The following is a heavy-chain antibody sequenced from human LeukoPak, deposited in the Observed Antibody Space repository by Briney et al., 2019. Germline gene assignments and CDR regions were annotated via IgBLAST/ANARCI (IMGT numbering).Heavy chain of an antibody. CDR2: IHFDGGYK. Sequence: GGSLRLSXAASGFTFSSYGMHWVGQAPGKGLEWVALIHFDGGYKYNADSVKGRFTISRDNSKSTLYLQMNGLTAEDTAVYYCAKADRTGSYSYYYMDVWGKGTTVTVSS. CDR1: GFTFSSYG. V-gene: IGHV3-30*02. D-gene: IGHD1-14*01. J-gene: IGHJ6*03. CDR3: AKADRTGSYSYYYMDV.